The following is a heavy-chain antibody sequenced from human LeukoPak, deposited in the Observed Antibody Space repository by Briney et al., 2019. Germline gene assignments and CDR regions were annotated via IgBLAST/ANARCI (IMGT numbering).Heavy chain of an antibody. Sequence: PGASVRLSCAPSGFTFSNYAMSWVRQAAGKGLQWVSDISGVGGGSTYYADSVKGRFTISRDNSKNTLYLQMNSLRAEDTAVYFCANGGRRDGYNYWGQGTLVTVSS. V-gene: IGHV3-23*01. CDR2: ISGVGGGST. CDR3: ANGGRRDGYNY. J-gene: IGHJ4*02. D-gene: IGHD5-24*01. CDR1: GFTFSNYA.